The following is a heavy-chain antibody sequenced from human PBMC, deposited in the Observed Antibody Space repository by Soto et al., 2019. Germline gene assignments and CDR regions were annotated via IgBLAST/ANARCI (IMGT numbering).Heavy chain of an antibody. V-gene: IGHV5-51*01. CDR2: INPGDSDT. CDR1: GYSFTSYC. J-gene: IGHJ4*02. D-gene: IGHD3-22*01. CDR3: ARPRNYYDRSAPFDY. Sequence: GESLKISCQVSGYSFTSYCIGWVRQMPGKGLEWLGIINPGDSDTRYSPSVQGQVTISADRSINTAYLLLNNLKASDTAMYYCARPRNYYDRSAPFDYWGQGTLVTVSS.